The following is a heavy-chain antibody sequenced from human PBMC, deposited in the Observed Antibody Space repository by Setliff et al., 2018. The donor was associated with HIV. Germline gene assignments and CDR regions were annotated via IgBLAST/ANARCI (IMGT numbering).Heavy chain of an antibody. J-gene: IGHJ3*02. D-gene: IGHD3-22*01. Sequence: TGGSLRLSCAGSGFTFNDAWISWVRQAPGKGLDWVGRIKANTDGGTTDYAAPVRGRFTISRDDSKNTVYLQMDSLKTEDTAIYYCTTAPFTIILVEISGDASDIWGQGTVVTVSS. V-gene: IGHV3-15*01. CDR1: GFTFNDAW. CDR3: TTAPFTIILVEISGDASDI. CDR2: IKANTDGGTT.